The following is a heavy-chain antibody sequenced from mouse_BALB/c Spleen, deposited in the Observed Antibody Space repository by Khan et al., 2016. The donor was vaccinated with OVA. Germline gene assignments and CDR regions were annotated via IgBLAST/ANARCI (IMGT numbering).Heavy chain of an antibody. CDR1: GYTFTNYW. V-gene: IGHV1-63*02. Sequence: QVQLKQSGAELVRPGTSVKMSCKAAGYTFTNYWIGWVKQRPGHGLEWIGDTFPGGGYTNYNEKFKGKATLTADTSSSTAYMQLSGLTSEDSAIYYRARRGAARATWDYFDYWGQGTTLTVSS. CDR2: TFPGGGYT. CDR3: ARRGAARATWDYFDY. D-gene: IGHD3-1*01. J-gene: IGHJ2*01.